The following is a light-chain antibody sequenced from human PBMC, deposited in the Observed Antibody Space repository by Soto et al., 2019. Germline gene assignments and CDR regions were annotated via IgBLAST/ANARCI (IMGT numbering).Light chain of an antibody. J-gene: IGLJ3*02. CDR2: EVS. V-gene: IGLV2-14*01. Sequence: QSVLTQPASVSGSPGQSITISCTGTSSDVGGYNYVSWYQQHPGKAPKLMIYEVSNRPSGVSNRFSGSKSGNTASLTVFGLQAEDEADYYCSSYTSSSTWVFGGVTKLTVL. CDR3: SSYTSSSTWV. CDR1: SSDVGGYNY.